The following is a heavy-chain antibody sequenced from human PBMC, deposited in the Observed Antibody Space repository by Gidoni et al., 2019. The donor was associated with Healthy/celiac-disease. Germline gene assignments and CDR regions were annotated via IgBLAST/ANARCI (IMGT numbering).Heavy chain of an antibody. J-gene: IGHJ2*01. D-gene: IGHD2-2*01. CDR1: GFTFLSYW. CDR3: ARVGSGIVVVPAARYWYFDL. V-gene: IGHV3-7*01. CDR2: IKQDGSEK. Sequence: EVQLVESGRGLVQPGGSVRLSCTASGFTFLSYWIGWVRPAPGKGLEWGSNIKQDGSEKYYVDSVKGLFTISRDNAKNSLYLQMNSLRAEDTAVYYCARVGSGIVVVPAARYWYFDLWGRGTLVTVSS.